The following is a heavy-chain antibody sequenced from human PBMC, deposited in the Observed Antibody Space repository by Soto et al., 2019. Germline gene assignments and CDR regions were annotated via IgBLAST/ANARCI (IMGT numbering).Heavy chain of an antibody. V-gene: IGHV3-30*18. D-gene: IGHD2-15*01. Sequence: QVQLVESGGGVVQPGRSLRLSCAASGFIFSSYGMHWVRQAPGKGLEWVAVISYEGSHTYYADSVKGRFTITRDNSKNKLYLQMNSLRPDDTAVYYCAKEVHCGGGSCSWSEGFDYWGQGTLLTVSS. CDR1: GFIFSSYG. J-gene: IGHJ4*02. CDR2: ISYEGSHT. CDR3: AKEVHCGGGSCSWSEGFDY.